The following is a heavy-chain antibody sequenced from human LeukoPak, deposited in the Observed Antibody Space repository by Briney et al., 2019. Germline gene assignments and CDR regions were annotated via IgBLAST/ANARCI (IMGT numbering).Heavy chain of an antibody. CDR3: ARDKELLQWLVRPYYFDY. D-gene: IGHD6-19*01. CDR1: GFTFDDYA. Sequence: GGSLRLSCAASGFTFDDYAMHWVRQAPGKGLEWVSLISGDGGSTYYADSVKGRFTISRDNSKNSLYLQMNSLRTEGTALYYCARDKELLQWLVRPYYFDYWGQGTLVTVSS. J-gene: IGHJ4*02. CDR2: ISGDGGST. V-gene: IGHV3-43*02.